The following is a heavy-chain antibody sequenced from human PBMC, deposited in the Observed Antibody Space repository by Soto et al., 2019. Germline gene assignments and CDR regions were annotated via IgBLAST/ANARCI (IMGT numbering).Heavy chain of an antibody. Sequence: PGGSLRLSCAASGFTFSSYAMSWVRQAPGKGLEWVSAISGSGGSTYYADSVKGRFTISRDNSKNTLYLQMNSLRAEDTAVYYCAKGVHCTNGVCSLYNWFDPWGQGTLVTVSS. J-gene: IGHJ5*02. V-gene: IGHV3-23*01. CDR1: GFTFSSYA. D-gene: IGHD2-8*01. CDR3: AKGVHCTNGVCSLYNWFDP. CDR2: ISGSGGST.